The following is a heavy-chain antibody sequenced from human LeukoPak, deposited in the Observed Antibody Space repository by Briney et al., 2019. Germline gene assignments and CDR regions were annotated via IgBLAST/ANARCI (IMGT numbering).Heavy chain of an antibody. J-gene: IGHJ4*02. V-gene: IGHV4-39*01. D-gene: IGHD2/OR15-2a*01. CDR1: GGSISFSSDY. CDR3: ARRLSTRSYYLDD. Sequence: QSSETLSLTCTVSGGSISFSSDYWGWIRQPPGKGLEWIGDIYHSGTTNYNPSLKSRVTMSVDTSKNQFSLKLNSATAADTAVYYCARRLSTRSYYLDDWGQGTLVTVSS. CDR2: IYHSGTT.